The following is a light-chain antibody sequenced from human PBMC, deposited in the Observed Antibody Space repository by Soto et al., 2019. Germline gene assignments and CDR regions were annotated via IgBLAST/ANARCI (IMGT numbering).Light chain of an antibody. CDR2: FVS. CDR1: QSLLHSNGYIY. CDR3: MQALQIPQT. Sequence: DIVMTQSPLSLPVTPGEPASISCRSSQSLLHSNGYIYLDWYLQKPGQSPQLLIYFVSNRASGVPDRFSGSGSGTYFTLKISRVEAEDVGVYYCMQALQIPQTFGQGTKVEIK. J-gene: IGKJ1*01. V-gene: IGKV2-28*01.